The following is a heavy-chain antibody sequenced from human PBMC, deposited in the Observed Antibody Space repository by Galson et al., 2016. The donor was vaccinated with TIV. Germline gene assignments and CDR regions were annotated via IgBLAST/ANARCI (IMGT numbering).Heavy chain of an antibody. D-gene: IGHD4/OR15-4a*01. V-gene: IGHV3-15*01. CDR2: IKSKTAGGTT. CDR3: TTDPYGVDV. J-gene: IGHJ3*01. CDR1: GFTFNDAW. Sequence: FLRLSCAASGFTFNDAWMTWIRQGPGKGLEWVGRIKSKTAGGTTDYAAPVEGRFTVSRDDSQNTVYLQMNGLKTDDTGVYYCTTDPYGVDVWGQGTVVIVSS.